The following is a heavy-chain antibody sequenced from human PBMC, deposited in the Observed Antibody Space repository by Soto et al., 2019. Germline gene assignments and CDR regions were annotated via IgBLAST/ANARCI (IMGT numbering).Heavy chain of an antibody. D-gene: IGHD3-22*01. CDR2: ISSSSSYI. CDR1: GFTFSSYS. CDR3: ARRTSYASSGYYCY. V-gene: IGHV3-21*01. Sequence: EVQLVESGGGLVKPGGSLRLSCAASGFTFSSYSMNWVRQAPGKGLEWVSSISSSSSYIYYADSVKGRFTISRDNAKNSLYLQMNSLRGEDTAVYYCARRTSYASSGYYCYWGQGTLVTVSS. J-gene: IGHJ4*02.